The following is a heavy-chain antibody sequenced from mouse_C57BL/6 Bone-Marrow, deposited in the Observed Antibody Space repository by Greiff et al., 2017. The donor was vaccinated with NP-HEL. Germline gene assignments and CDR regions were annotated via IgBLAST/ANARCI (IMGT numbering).Heavy chain of an antibody. V-gene: IGHV1-26*01. CDR1: GYTFTDYY. CDR2: INPNNGGT. D-gene: IGHD1-3*01. J-gene: IGHJ1*03. Sequence: EVQLQQSGPELVKPGASVKISCKASGYTFTDYYMNWVKQSHGKSLEWIGDINPNNGGTSYNQKFKGKATLTVDKSSSTAYMGSRSLTSEDSAVYYCAREDLVDYWYFDVWGTGTTVTVSS. CDR3: AREDLVDYWYFDV.